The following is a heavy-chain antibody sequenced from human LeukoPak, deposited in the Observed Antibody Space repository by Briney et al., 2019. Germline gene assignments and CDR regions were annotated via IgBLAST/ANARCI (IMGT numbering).Heavy chain of an antibody. CDR1: GFTFSNYW. CDR3: ARRIAGSDTGGYFQE. CDR2: IKQDGSEK. J-gene: IGHJ1*01. V-gene: IGHV3-7*04. Sequence: GGSLRLSCVASGFTFSNYWMSWVRQSPGKGLEWGANIKQDGSEKYYVDSVKGRFTISRDNAGNSLYLQMSSLRAEDTAVYCARRIAGSDTGGYFQEWGQGTLATVSS. D-gene: IGHD6-13*01.